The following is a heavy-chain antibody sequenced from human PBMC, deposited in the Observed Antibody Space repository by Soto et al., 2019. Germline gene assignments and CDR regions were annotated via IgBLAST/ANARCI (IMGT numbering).Heavy chain of an antibody. CDR3: VSDVGVYKFAY. Sequence: PGRSLRLSCAASGFTIRGCSMHWVRQAPGKGLEWVAFTWNDGNNKYYGDSVKGRFTISSDNSKNTLYLQMSSLRADDTAFYYFVSDVGVYKFAYWGQGSLVIVSS. CDR1: GFTIRGCS. D-gene: IGHD4-17*01. J-gene: IGHJ4*02. CDR2: TWNDGNNK. V-gene: IGHV3-33*01.